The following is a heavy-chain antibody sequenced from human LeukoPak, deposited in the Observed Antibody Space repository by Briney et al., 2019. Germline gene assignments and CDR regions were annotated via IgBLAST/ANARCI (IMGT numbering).Heavy chain of an antibody. V-gene: IGHV1-58*02. CDR1: GFTFISSA. D-gene: IGHD4-11*01. Sequence: GASVKVSCKASGFTFISSAMQWVRQARGQRLEWIGWIVVGSGNTNYAQKFQERVTITRDMSTSTAYMELSSLRSEDTAVYYCAANSMTTVTYYFDYWGQGTLVTVSS. CDR2: IVVGSGNT. CDR3: AANSMTTVTYYFDY. J-gene: IGHJ4*02.